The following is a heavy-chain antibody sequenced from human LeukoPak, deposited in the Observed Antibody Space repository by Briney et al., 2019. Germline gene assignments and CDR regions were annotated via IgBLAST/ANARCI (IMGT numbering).Heavy chain of an antibody. V-gene: IGHV4-59*08. CDR2: ISYSGTT. CDR3: ARREVEMRASASGNWLGP. J-gene: IGHJ5*02. Sequence: SETLSLTCTVSGGSISSSYWNWVRQPPGKGQEWIGRISYSGTTNYNPTLKSRVTISSDTSKNQFSLKLTSVTAADTAVYYCARREVEMRASASGNWLGPWGQGTLVTVSS. CDR1: GGSISSSY. D-gene: IGHD3-10*01.